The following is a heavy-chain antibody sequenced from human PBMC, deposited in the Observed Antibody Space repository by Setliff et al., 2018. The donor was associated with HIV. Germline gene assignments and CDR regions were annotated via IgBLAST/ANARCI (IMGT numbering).Heavy chain of an antibody. Sequence: SETLSLTCAVSGASITTNSYFWGWIRQPPEKGLEWIGSIYYSGSTYYNPSLKSRAAISVDTSKNQISLKLSSVTAADTAVYYCASLDGSESPYIYYYYMDVWGEGTAVTVSS. D-gene: IGHD3-10*01. J-gene: IGHJ6*03. CDR1: GASITTNSYF. CDR2: IYYSGST. CDR3: ASLDGSESPYIYYYYMDV. V-gene: IGHV4-39*01.